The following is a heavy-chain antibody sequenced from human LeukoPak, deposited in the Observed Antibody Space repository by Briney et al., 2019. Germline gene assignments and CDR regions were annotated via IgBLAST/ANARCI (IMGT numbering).Heavy chain of an antibody. CDR1: GYTFTSYY. CDR3: ARSSTGWQYYFDY. D-gene: IGHD6-19*01. V-gene: IGHV1-46*01. CDR2: INPSGGIT. Sequence: ASVKVSCKASGYTFTSYYMHWVRQAPGQGLEWVGLINPSGGITTYAQKFQGRVTMTRDTSTSTVYMELSSLRSEDTAVYYCARSSTGWQYYFDYWGQGTLVTVSS. J-gene: IGHJ4*02.